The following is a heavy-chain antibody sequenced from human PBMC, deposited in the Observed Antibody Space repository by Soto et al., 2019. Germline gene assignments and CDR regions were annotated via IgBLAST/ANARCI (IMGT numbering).Heavy chain of an antibody. CDR3: ARAEMATIWEIPYYNYGMDV. J-gene: IGHJ6*02. Sequence: PSETLSLTCTVSGGSISSGGYYWSWIRQHPGKGLEWIGDMYNTGSTVYNPSFKSRVTISVDTSKNQFSLKLNSVTAADTAVYYCARAEMATIWEIPYYNYGMDVWGQGTTVTVSS. CDR2: MYNTGST. D-gene: IGHD5-12*01. V-gene: IGHV4-61*08. CDR1: GGSISSGGYY.